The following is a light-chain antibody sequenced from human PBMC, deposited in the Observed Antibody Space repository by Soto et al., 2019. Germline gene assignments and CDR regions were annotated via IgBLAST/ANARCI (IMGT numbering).Light chain of an antibody. CDR1: QTISSC. Sequence: DIQMTQSPSTLSGSVGDRVTITCRASQTISSCLAWYQQKPGKAPKLLIYKASTLKSGVPSRFSGSGSGTEFTLTISGLQPDDFASYYCQHYYSYSEAFGEGTKVEIK. CDR2: KAS. V-gene: IGKV1-5*03. J-gene: IGKJ4*02. CDR3: QHYYSYSEA.